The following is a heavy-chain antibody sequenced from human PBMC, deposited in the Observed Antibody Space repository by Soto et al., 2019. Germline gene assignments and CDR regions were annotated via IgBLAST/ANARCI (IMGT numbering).Heavy chain of an antibody. D-gene: IGHD3-22*01. J-gene: IGHJ4*02. Sequence: SVKVSCKASGGTFSSYAISWVRQAPGQGLEWMGGIIPIFGTANYAQKFQGRVTITADKSTSTAYMELSSLRSEDTAVYYCARGYYYDSSGGGVFDYWGQGTLVTVLL. V-gene: IGHV1-69*06. CDR2: IIPIFGTA. CDR3: ARGYYYDSSGGGVFDY. CDR1: GGTFSSYA.